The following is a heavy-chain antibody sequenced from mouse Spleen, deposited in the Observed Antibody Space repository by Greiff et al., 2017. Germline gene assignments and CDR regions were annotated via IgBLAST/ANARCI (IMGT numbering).Heavy chain of an antibody. Sequence: QVQLQQPGAELVKPGASVKLSCKASGYTFTSYWMQWVKQRPGQGLEWIGEIDPSDSYTNYNQKFKGKATLTVDTSSSTAYMQLSSLTSEDSAVYYCARPYYGNSFAYWGQGTLVTVSA. V-gene: IGHV1-50*01. CDR2: IDPSDSYT. CDR3: ARPYYGNSFAY. CDR1: GYTFTSYW. D-gene: IGHD2-10*01. J-gene: IGHJ3*01.